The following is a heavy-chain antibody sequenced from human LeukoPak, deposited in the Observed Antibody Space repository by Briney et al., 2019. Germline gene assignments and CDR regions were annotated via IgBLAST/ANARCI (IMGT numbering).Heavy chain of an antibody. CDR2: ISGSGATT. D-gene: IGHD2-15*01. CDR1: GFTFSSYP. CDR3: AKEAVVGGPDY. V-gene: IGHV3-23*01. J-gene: IGHJ4*02. Sequence: GGSLRLPCATSGFTFSSYPMSWVRPAPGKGLEWVSTISGSGATTYYADSVKGRFTISRDNSKNTLYLQMNSLRAEDTALYYCAKEAVVGGPDYWGQGTLVTVSS.